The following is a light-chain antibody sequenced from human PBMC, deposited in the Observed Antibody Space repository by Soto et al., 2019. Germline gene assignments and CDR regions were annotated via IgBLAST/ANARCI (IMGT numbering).Light chain of an antibody. CDR3: QQYGNSPQT. Sequence: EIVLTQSPATLSLSPGDRTTLSCMASQSVSRSLTWYQQKPGQAPRLLIYGASSRATGIPDRFSGSGSGTDFTLTISRLEPEDFAVYYCQQYGNSPQTFGQGTKVDI. CDR2: GAS. J-gene: IGKJ1*01. CDR1: QSVSRS. V-gene: IGKV3-20*01.